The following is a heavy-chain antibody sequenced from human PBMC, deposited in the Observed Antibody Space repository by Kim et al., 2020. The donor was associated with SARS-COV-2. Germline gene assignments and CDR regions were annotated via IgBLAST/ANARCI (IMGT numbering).Heavy chain of an antibody. Sequence: SETLSLTCTVSGGSISSSSYYWGWIRQPPGKGLEWIGSIYYSGSTYYNPSLKSRVTISVDTSKNQFSLKLSSVTAADTAVYYCARHGYSFSYWGQGTLVTVSS. CDR3: ARHGYSFSY. V-gene: IGHV4-39*01. D-gene: IGHD5-18*01. CDR2: IYYSGST. J-gene: IGHJ4*02. CDR1: GGSISSSSYY.